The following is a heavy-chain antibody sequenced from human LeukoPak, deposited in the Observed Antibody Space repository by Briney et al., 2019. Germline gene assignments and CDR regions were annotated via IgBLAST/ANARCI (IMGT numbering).Heavy chain of an antibody. J-gene: IGHJ4*02. Sequence: GGSLRLSCAASGFTFSGYWMLWVRQAPGKGPVWVSRIDNDGSSTTYADSVKGRFTISRDNAKNTLYLQMSSLRGEDTAVYYCARSQYSYGSFDYWGQGTLVTVSS. D-gene: IGHD5-18*01. CDR2: IDNDGSST. V-gene: IGHV3-74*01. CDR1: GFTFSGYW. CDR3: ARSQYSYGSFDY.